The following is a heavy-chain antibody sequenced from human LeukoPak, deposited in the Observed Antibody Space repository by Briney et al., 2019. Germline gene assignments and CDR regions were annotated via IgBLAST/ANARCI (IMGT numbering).Heavy chain of an antibody. V-gene: IGHV3-48*01. CDR1: GFTFSVHS. Sequence: GGSLRLSCAASGFTFSVHSMNWVRKAPGKGLEWVSYISSSSNTIYYADSVKGRFTISRDNAKNSLYLQMNSLRVEDTAVYYCVRDPDALDYWGQGTLVTGSS. CDR2: ISSSSNTI. J-gene: IGHJ4*02. D-gene: IGHD2-2*01. CDR3: VRDPDALDY.